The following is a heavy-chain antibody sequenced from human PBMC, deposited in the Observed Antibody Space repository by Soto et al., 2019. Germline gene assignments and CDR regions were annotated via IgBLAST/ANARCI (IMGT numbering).Heavy chain of an antibody. Sequence: PGGSLRLSCAGSGFPFSISWMHWVLQAPGKGLEWVSRITSDGSKTDYADSVKGRFTISRDNAESTVYLQMNSLRAEDTAVYYGAKDRHRSGSPHPFDYWGQGTLVTVSS. CDR2: ITSDGSKT. J-gene: IGHJ4*02. CDR3: AKDRHRSGSPHPFDY. D-gene: IGHD3-22*01. V-gene: IGHV3-74*01. CDR1: GFPFSISW.